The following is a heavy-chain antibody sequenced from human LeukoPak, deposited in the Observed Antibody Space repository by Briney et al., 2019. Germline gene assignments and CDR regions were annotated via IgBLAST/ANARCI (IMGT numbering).Heavy chain of an antibody. J-gene: IGHJ6*02. CDR3: ARRLISLRAPHLYGMDV. CDR1: GFTFSSYS. D-gene: IGHD3-16*01. Sequence: GGSLRLSCAASGFTFSSYSMNWVRQAPGKGLEWVSSISGSSSHIYYADSVKGRFTISRDNAKNSLYLQMNSLRAEGTAVYYCARRLISLRAPHLYGMDVWGQGTTVTVSS. V-gene: IGHV3-21*01. CDR2: ISGSSSHI.